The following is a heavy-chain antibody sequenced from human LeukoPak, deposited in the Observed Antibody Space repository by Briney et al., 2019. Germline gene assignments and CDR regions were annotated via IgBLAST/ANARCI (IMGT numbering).Heavy chain of an antibody. Sequence: ASVKVSCKASGYTFTGYYMHWVRQAPGQGLEWMGRINPNSGGTNYAQKFQGRVTMTRDTSISTAYMELSRLRSDDTAVYYCASSGGSGSYVFDYWGQGTLVTVSS. J-gene: IGHJ4*02. CDR1: GYTFTGYY. V-gene: IGHV1-2*06. D-gene: IGHD3-10*01. CDR3: ASSGGSGSYVFDY. CDR2: INPNSGGT.